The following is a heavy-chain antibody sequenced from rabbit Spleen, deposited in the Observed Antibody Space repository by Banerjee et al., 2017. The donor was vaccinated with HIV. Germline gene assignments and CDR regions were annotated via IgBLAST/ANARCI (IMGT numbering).Heavy chain of an antibody. Sequence: QSLEESGGALVKPGASLTLTCIASGFSFSISDGIYWVRQAPGKGLEWIGYIDPIFGTTYYASWAKGRFTISKTSSTTVTLQMTSLTAADTATYFCARDLTGVIGWNFKLWGPGTLVTVS. CDR3: ARDLTGVIGWNFKL. V-gene: IGHV1S40*01. CDR1: GFSFSISDG. CDR2: IDPIFGTT. J-gene: IGHJ4*01. D-gene: IGHD1-1*01.